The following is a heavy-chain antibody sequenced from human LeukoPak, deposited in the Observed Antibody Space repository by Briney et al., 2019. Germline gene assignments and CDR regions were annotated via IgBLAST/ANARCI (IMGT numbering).Heavy chain of an antibody. CDR3: ARAVEKNMVRGSQWGS. V-gene: IGHV3-23*01. D-gene: IGHD3-10*01. J-gene: IGHJ4*02. Sequence: GGSLRLSCTASGFTFSSYAMTWVRQAPGKGLEWVSAISGSGGSTYYADSVKGRFTISRDNSKNTLYLQMNSLRAEDTAVYYCARAVEKNMVRGSQWGSWGQGTLVTVSS. CDR1: GFTFSSYA. CDR2: ISGSGGST.